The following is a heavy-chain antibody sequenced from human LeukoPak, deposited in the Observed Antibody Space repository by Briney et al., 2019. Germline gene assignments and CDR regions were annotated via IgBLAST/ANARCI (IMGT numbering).Heavy chain of an antibody. CDR2: IWYDGSNK. V-gene: IGHV3-33*01. CDR3: ARDYGSRGSSSYPFDN. Sequence: SGGSLRLSCAASGFTFSNYGMHWVRQAPGKGLEWVAVIWYDGSNKYYADSVKGRFTISRDNSKNTLYLQMNSLRAEDTAVYYCARDYGSRGSSSYPFDNWSQGTLVTVST. CDR1: GFTFSNYG. D-gene: IGHD3-10*01. J-gene: IGHJ4*02.